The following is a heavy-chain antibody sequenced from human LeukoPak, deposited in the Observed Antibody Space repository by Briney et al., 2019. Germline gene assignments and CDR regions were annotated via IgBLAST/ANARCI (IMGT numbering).Heavy chain of an antibody. CDR1: GGSISSGGYY. V-gene: IGHV4-31*03. CDR3: ARWGGGIKRAFDI. D-gene: IGHD3-16*01. CDR2: IYYSGST. Sequence: SETLSLTCTVSGGSISSGGYYWSWIRQHPGKGLEWIGYIYYSGSTYYNPSLKSRVTISVDTSKNQFSLKLSSVTAADTAVYYCARWGGGIKRAFDIWGQGTMVTVSS. J-gene: IGHJ3*02.